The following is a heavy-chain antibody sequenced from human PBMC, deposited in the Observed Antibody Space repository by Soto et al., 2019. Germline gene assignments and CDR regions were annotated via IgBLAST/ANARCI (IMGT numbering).Heavy chain of an antibody. CDR2: IIAGSGDT. V-gene: IGHV1-3*01. J-gene: IGHJ4*02. CDR1: GYTFTTYA. D-gene: IGHD3-16*01. Sequence: QVQLVQSAAEVKKPGAAVKVSCKASGYTFTTYALQWVRQAPGQGLEWLGWIIAGSGDTRYSQNFQGRVTITRDTSASTAYMELSSLRSEDTAVYYCARVGVWAARYWGQGTLVTVSS. CDR3: ARVGVWAARY.